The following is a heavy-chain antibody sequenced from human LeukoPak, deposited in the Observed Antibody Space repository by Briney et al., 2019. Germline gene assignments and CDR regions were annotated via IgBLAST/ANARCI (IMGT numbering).Heavy chain of an antibody. V-gene: IGHV3-64*04. Sequence: GGSLRLSCSASGFIFRNYPMHWVRQAPGKGLEYVSAISSNGGSTYYADSVKGRFTISRDNSKDTLYLQMNSLRADDTAVYYCAKDREWDDYAEYDYWGQGTLVTVSS. D-gene: IGHD4-17*01. CDR3: AKDREWDDYAEYDY. J-gene: IGHJ4*02. CDR2: ISSNGGST. CDR1: GFIFRNYP.